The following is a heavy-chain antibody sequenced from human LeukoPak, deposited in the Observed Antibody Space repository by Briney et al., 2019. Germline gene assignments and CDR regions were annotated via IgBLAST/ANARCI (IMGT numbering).Heavy chain of an antibody. Sequence: GGSLRLSCAASGFTFSSYAMHWVRQAPGKGLEWVAVISYDGSNKYYADSVKGRFTISRDNSKNTLYLHMNSLRAEDTAVYYCAKDSDYGDSWLWHYYYMDVWGKGTTVTISS. CDR3: AKDSDYGDSWLWHYYYMDV. J-gene: IGHJ6*03. CDR1: GFTFSSYA. D-gene: IGHD4-17*01. V-gene: IGHV3-30*04. CDR2: ISYDGSNK.